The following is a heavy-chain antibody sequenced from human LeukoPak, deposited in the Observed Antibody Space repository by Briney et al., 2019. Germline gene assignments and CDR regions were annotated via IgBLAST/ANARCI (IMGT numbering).Heavy chain of an antibody. Sequence: GGSLRLSCAASGFTFSSYGMHWVRQAPGKGLEWVAVIWYDGSNKYYADSVKGRFTISRDNSKNTLYLQMNSLRAEDTAVYYCAKDRYCSGGSCYPNWFDPWGQGTLVTVSS. CDR2: IWYDGSNK. CDR1: GFTFSSYG. D-gene: IGHD2-15*01. CDR3: AKDRYCSGGSCYPNWFDP. V-gene: IGHV3-33*06. J-gene: IGHJ5*02.